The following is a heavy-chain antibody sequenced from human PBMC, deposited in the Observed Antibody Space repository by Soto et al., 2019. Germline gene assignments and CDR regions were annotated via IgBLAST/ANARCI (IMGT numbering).Heavy chain of an antibody. D-gene: IGHD2-15*01. CDR1: GGSISSYY. CDR3: ARLGYCSGGSCTFDY. V-gene: IGHV4-59*01. Sequence: SDTLSLTCTVSGGSISSYYWSWIRQPPGKGLEWIGYIYYSGSTNYNPSLKSRVTISVDTSKNQFSLKLSSVTAADTAVYYCARLGYCSGGSCTFDYWGQGTLVTVSS. CDR2: IYYSGST. J-gene: IGHJ4*02.